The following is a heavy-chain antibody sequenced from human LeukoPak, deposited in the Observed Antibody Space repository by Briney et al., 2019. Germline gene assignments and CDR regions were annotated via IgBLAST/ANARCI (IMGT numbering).Heavy chain of an antibody. CDR2: IYYSGST. CDR3: ARHPGRGSSWWHFDY. Sequence: PSETLSLTCTVSGGSISSTSYYWGWIRQPPGKGLEWIGSIYYSGSTYYNPSLKSRVTTSVDTSKNQFSLKLSSVTAADTAVYYCARHPGRGSSWWHFDYWGQGTLVTVSS. J-gene: IGHJ4*02. D-gene: IGHD6-13*01. CDR1: GGSISSTSYY. V-gene: IGHV4-39*01.